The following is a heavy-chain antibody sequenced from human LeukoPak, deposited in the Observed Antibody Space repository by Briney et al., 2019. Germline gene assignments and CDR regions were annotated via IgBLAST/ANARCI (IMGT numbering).Heavy chain of an antibody. CDR1: GDSVSSNSAA. J-gene: IGHJ4*02. CDR3: ARDPVGGSTIFDS. D-gene: IGHD1-26*01. V-gene: IGHV6-1*01. CDR2: TYYRSKWYY. Sequence: SQTLSLTCVISGDSVSSNSAAWNWIRQSPSRGLEWLGRTYYRSKWYYDYALAVKGRITINPDTSKNQFSLQLNSVTPEDTAVYFCARDPVGGSTIFDSWGQGTLVTVSS.